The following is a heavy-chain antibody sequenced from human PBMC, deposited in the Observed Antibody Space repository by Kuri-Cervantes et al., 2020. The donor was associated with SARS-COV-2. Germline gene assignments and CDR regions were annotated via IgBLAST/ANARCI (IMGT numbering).Heavy chain of an antibody. CDR1: GYTFTGYY. CDR3: ARDNRSTFEFDY. D-gene: IGHD3-16*01. V-gene: IGHV1-2*02. J-gene: IGHJ4*02. Sequence: ASVKVSCKASGYTFTGYYMHWVRQAPGQEPEWMGWINPNSGGTNYAQKFQGRVTMTRDTSISTAYMELSRLRSDDTAVYYCARDNRSTFEFDYWGQGTLVTVSS. CDR2: INPNSGGT.